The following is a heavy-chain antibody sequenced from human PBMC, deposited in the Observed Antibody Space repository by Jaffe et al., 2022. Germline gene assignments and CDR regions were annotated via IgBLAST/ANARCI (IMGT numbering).Heavy chain of an antibody. CDR3: AKFKSSRSDFWSGYLPY. V-gene: IGHV3-23*01. J-gene: IGHJ4*02. CDR1: GFSFGIYA. D-gene: IGHD3-3*01. CDR2: ISGSGGST. Sequence: EVQLLESGGGLVQPGGSLRLSCAASGFSFGIYAMSWVRQAPGKGLEWVSAISGSGGSTYYADSVKGRFTISRDNSKNTLYLQMDSLRADDTAVYYCAKFKSSRSDFWSGYLPYWGQGTLVTVSS.